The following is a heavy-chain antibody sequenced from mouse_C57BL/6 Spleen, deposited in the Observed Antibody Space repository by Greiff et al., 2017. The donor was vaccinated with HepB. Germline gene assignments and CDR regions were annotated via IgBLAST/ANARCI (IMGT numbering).Heavy chain of an antibody. Sequence: QVQLQQPGTELVKPGASVKLSCKASGYTFTSYWMHWVKQRPGQGLEWIGNINPSNGGTNYNEKFKSKATLTVDKSSSTAYMQLSSLTSEDSAVYYGARGGGYYGRDYYAMDYWGQGTSVTVSS. CDR1: GYTFTSYW. CDR3: ARGGGYYGRDYYAMDY. CDR2: INPSNGGT. D-gene: IGHD1-2*01. V-gene: IGHV1-53*01. J-gene: IGHJ4*01.